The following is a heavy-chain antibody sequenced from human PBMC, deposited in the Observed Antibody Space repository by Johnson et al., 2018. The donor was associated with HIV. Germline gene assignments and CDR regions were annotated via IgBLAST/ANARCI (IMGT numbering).Heavy chain of an antibody. V-gene: IGHV3-30*02. Sequence: QVQLVESGGGVVQPGGSLRLSCAASGFTLSNYGMHWVRQAPGKGLEWVAVIWHDGSNKYFADSVKGRFNISRDNSKNTLYLQMNSLRAEDAAVYYCAKPPSMGAGAFDIWGQGTMVTVSS. J-gene: IGHJ3*02. CDR1: GFTLSNYG. D-gene: IGHD3-16*01. CDR3: AKPPSMGAGAFDI. CDR2: IWHDGSNK.